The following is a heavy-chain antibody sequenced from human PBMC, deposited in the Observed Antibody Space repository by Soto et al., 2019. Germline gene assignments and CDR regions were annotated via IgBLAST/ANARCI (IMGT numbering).Heavy chain of an antibody. J-gene: IGHJ4*02. D-gene: IGHD3-22*01. CDR2: IYYSGNT. Sequence: SETLSLTCTVSGGSISSGDYYWSWIRRPPGKGLEWIGYIYYSGNTYYNPSLKTRVTISVDTSKNQFSLKLSSVTAADTAVYYCARELSPVDYDNSGPVGGWGQGTLVTVSS. CDR1: GGSISSGDYY. CDR3: ARELSPVDYDNSGPVGG. V-gene: IGHV4-30-4*01.